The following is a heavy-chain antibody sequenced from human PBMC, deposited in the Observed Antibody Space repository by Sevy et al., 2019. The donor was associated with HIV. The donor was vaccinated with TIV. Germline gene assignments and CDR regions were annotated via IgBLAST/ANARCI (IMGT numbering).Heavy chain of an antibody. V-gene: IGHV4-30-4*01. J-gene: IGHJ4*02. CDR2: VYYSGTT. Sequence: SETLSLTCTVSGGSISGRDYFWSWIRQPPGKGLEWIGHVYYSGTTYYNPSLQSRVFISADTSKNQFSLKLTSVTAADTAVYYCANYQHAGDRGRFDDWGQGTLVTVSS. D-gene: IGHD4-17*01. CDR1: GGSISGRDYF. CDR3: ANYQHAGDRGRFDD.